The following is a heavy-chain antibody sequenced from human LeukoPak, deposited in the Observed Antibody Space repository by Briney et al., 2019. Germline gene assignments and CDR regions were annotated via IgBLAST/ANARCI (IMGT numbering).Heavy chain of an antibody. CDR2: TNTDGSTT. Sequence: PGGSLRLSCPPSGFTFNRYWLNYIRQAPGKGLVWISGTNTDGSTTSYADSVKGRFTISRDNANNTLYLQMDSLRAEDTAVYYCARNSGCNRPVDCWGQGTLVAVSS. CDR3: ARNSGCNRPVDC. V-gene: IGHV3-74*01. J-gene: IGHJ4*02. CDR1: GFTFNRYW. D-gene: IGHD5-12*01.